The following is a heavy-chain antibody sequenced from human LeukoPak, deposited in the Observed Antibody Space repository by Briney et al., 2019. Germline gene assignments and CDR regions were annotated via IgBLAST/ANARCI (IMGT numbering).Heavy chain of an antibody. CDR2: IYTSGST. V-gene: IGHV4-4*07. Sequence: SETLSLTCTVSGGSISSYYWSWLRQPAGKGLEWIGRIYTSGSTNYNPSLTSRVTMSVDTSKNQFSLKLSSVTAADTAVYYCARGDLAAAAGTTDYWGQGTLVTVSS. D-gene: IGHD6-13*01. CDR1: GGSISSYY. CDR3: ARGDLAAAAGTTDY. J-gene: IGHJ4*02.